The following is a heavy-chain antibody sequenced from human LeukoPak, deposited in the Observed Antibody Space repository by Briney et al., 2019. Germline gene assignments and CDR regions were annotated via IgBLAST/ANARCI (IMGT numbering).Heavy chain of an antibody. CDR2: ISSSSSYI. V-gene: IGHV3-21*01. J-gene: IGHJ6*03. CDR3: ARDGPGKDYYYYMDV. CDR1: GFTFSSYS. Sequence: GGSLRLSCAASGFTFSSYSMNWVRQAPGKGLEWVSSISSSSSYIYYADSVKGRFTISRDNAKNSLYLQMNSLRAEDTAVYYCARDGPGKDYYYYMDVWGKGTTVTVSS.